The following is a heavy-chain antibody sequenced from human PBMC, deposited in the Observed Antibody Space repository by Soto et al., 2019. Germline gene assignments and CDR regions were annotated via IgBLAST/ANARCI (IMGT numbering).Heavy chain of an antibody. CDR3: ARSPYFTYRGGKRGIYYYYGMDV. D-gene: IGHD1-26*01. Sequence: SVKVSCKASGGTFSSYAISWVRQAPGQGLEWMGGIIPIFGTANYAQKFQGRVTITADESTSTAYMELSSLRSEDTAVYYCARSPYFTYRGGKRGIYYYYGMDVWGQGTTVTVSS. J-gene: IGHJ6*02. CDR2: IIPIFGTA. CDR1: GGTFSSYA. V-gene: IGHV1-69*13.